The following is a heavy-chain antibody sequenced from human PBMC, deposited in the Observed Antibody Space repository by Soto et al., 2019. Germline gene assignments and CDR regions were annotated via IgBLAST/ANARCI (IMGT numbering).Heavy chain of an antibody. Sequence: GESLKISCGGSGCSLTTHWINWVRQMPGKGLEWMGRSDPSQSYFNYNPSLQGNVTISADKSTSNAYLQWNSLAASDTAIYYCAVFRSRWFGDGRLDSWGPGTLVTVAS. CDR3: AVFRSRWFGDGRLDS. D-gene: IGHD6-13*01. CDR1: GCSLTTHW. J-gene: IGHJ4*02. CDR2: SDPSQSYF. V-gene: IGHV5-10-1*01.